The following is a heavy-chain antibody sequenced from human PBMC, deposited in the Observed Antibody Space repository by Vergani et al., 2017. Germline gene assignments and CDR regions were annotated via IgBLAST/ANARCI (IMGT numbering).Heavy chain of an antibody. CDR1: GFTSSYYG. CDR3: AXYLRDSTDGLPDS. V-gene: IGHV3-30*03. J-gene: IGHJ4*02. Sequence: QVHLVESGGGVVQPGRSLRLSCVVSGFTSSYYGMHWVRQAPGKGLEGVAVISYDGTQKYYADSVKGRFTISRDNSKDILYLQLDSLRSEDTALYYCAXYLRDSTDGLPDSWGPGTLVIVSS. D-gene: IGHD2-21*02. CDR2: ISYDGTQK.